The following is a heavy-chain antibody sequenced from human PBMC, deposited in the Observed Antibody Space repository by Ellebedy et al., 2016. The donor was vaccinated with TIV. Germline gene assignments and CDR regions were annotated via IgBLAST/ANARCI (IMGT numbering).Heavy chain of an antibody. CDR1: GYTFTGYF. D-gene: IGHD2-21*02. CDR2: INPSNGAT. Sequence: ASVKVSCKASGYTFTGYFMHWVRQAPGQGLEWMGWINPSNGATKYAQRFQGRVTMTRDTSISTAYLDLRSDDTAVYYCARGFCGGDCYLEELWYFDLWGRGTLVTVSS. V-gene: IGHV1-2*02. CDR3: ARGFCGGDCYLEELWYFDL. J-gene: IGHJ2*01.